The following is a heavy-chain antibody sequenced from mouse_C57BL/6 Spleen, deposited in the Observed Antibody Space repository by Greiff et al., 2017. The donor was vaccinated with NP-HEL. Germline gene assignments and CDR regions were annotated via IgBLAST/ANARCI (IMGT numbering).Heavy chain of an antibody. CDR2: IHPSDSDT. CDR1: GYTFTSYW. D-gene: IGHD1-2*01. V-gene: IGHV1-74*01. Sequence: QVQLKQPGAELVKPGASVKVSCKASGYTFTSYWMHWVKQRPGQGLEWIGRIHPSDSDTNYNQKFKGKATLTVDKSSSTAYMQLSSLTSEDSAVYYCATHYGRSIYAMDHWGQGTSVTVSS. J-gene: IGHJ4*01. CDR3: ATHYGRSIYAMDH.